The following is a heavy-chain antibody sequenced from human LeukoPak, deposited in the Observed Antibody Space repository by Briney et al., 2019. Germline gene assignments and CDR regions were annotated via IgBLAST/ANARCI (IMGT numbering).Heavy chain of an antibody. D-gene: IGHD2-21*02. V-gene: IGHV3-66*01. CDR3: ARDGRCGGDCYAS. Sequence: GGSLRLSCAASGFTVTTNYMTWVRQAPGKGLEWVSIIYSGGYTDYADSVKGRFTISRDNSKNTLDLQTNSLRAEDTAVYYCARDGRCGGDCYASWGQGTRVTVSS. J-gene: IGHJ4*02. CDR2: IYSGGYT. CDR1: GFTVTTNY.